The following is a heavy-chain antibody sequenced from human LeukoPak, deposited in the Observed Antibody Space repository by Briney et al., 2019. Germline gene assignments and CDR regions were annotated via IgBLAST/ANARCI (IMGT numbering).Heavy chain of an antibody. CDR1: GGSFSGYY. D-gene: IGHD6-19*01. Sequence: PSETLSLTCAVYGGSFSGYYWSWIRQPPGKGLEWIGEINHSGSTNYNPSLKSRVTISVDTSKNQFSLKLSSVTAADTAVYYCARVYSSGLYRINYWGQGTLVTVSS. J-gene: IGHJ4*02. CDR3: ARVYSSGLYRINY. CDR2: INHSGST. V-gene: IGHV4-34*01.